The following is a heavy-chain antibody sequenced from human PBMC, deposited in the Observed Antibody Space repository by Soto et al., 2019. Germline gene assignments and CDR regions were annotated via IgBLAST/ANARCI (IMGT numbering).Heavy chain of an antibody. CDR2: ISYDGSNK. D-gene: IGHD6-19*01. CDR1: GFTFSSYA. V-gene: IGHV3-30-3*01. Sequence: GGSLRLSCAASGFTFSSYAMHWVRQAPGKGLEWVAVISYDGSNKYYADSVKGRFTISRDNSKNTLYLQMNSLRAEDTAVYYCARDLEVAVAGAWGQGTLVTVSS. CDR3: ARDLEVAVAGA. J-gene: IGHJ5*02.